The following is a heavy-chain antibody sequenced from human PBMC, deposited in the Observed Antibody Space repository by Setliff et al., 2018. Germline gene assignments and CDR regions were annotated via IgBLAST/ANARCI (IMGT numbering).Heavy chain of an antibody. CDR3: ARVRSNGWEEPDY. D-gene: IGHD6-19*01. V-gene: IGHV3-48*01. Sequence: GESLKISCVVSGLTFRNFGMTWVRQAPGKGLEWLAKISSGSSTIYYADSVKGRFTISRDNAQNSLYLQMNNLRAEDTAVYFCARVRSNGWEEPDYWGQGTLVTVSS. CDR2: ISSGSSTI. J-gene: IGHJ4*02. CDR1: GLTFRNFG.